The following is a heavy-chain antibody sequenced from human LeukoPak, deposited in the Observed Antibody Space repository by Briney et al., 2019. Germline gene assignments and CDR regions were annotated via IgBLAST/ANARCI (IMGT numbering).Heavy chain of an antibody. V-gene: IGHV1-8*01. CDR3: ARGLVSVTTLTSYYFDY. J-gene: IGHJ4*02. D-gene: IGHD4-11*01. Sequence: ASVKVSCKASGYTFTSYDINWVRQATGQGLEWIGWMNPNSGNTGYAQKFQGRVAMTRNTSISTAYMELSSLRSEDTAVYYCARGLVSVTTLTSYYFDYWGQGTLVTVSS. CDR2: MNPNSGNT. CDR1: GYTFTSYD.